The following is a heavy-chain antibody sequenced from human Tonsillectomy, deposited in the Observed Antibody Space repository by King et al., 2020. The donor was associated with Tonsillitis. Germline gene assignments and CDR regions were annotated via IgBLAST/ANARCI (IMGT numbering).Heavy chain of an antibody. CDR1: GFTFDDYA. J-gene: IGHJ3*02. Sequence: VQLVESGGGVVQPGGSLRLSCAASGFTFDDYAMHWVRQAPGKGLEWVSLISGDGGSTYYADSVKGRFTISRDNSKNSLYLQMNSLRTEDTALYYCATGRRYYYDSSVAFDIWGQGTLVTVSS. CDR3: ATGRRYYYDSSVAFDI. CDR2: ISGDGGST. D-gene: IGHD3-22*01. V-gene: IGHV3-43*02.